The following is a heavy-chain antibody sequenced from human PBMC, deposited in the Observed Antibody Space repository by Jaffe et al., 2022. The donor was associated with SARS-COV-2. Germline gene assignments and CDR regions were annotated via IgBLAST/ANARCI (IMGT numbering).Heavy chain of an antibody. CDR2: MSGGGGSK. J-gene: IGHJ6*02. Sequence: EVQLLESGGGLVQPGDSLRLSCEASGFTFGTYAMTWVRQAPGMGLQWVSSMSGGGGSKFYADSVKGRFTIFRDSSTNILYLQMSSLRAEDTAVYYCAKCRAGFYRSGTYYYYAMDVWGQGTTVTVSS. D-gene: IGHD3-10*01. CDR1: GFTFGTYA. CDR3: AKCRAGFYRSGTYYYYAMDV. V-gene: IGHV3-23*01.